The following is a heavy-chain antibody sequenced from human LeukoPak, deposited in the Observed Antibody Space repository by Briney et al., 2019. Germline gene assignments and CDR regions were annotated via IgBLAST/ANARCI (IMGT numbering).Heavy chain of an antibody. CDR3: ARDPRWLTPDCTSTSCYENYFDP. Sequence: SETLSLTCAVSGYSISSGYQWARIRQPPGKTLEWIGSIYHSGSAHYNPSLKSRVTISVDRSNNQFSLRLSSVTAADTAVYYCARDPRWLTPDCTSTSCYENYFDPWGQGTLVTVSS. CDR2: IYHSGSA. V-gene: IGHV4-38-2*02. CDR1: GYSISSGYQ. D-gene: IGHD2-2*01. J-gene: IGHJ5*02.